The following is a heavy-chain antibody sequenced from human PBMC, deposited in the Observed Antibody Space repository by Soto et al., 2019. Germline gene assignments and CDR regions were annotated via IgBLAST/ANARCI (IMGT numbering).Heavy chain of an antibody. J-gene: IGHJ5*02. CDR1: GFSLSDSRVG. CDR2: VFSNDEK. Sequence: SGPTLVNPTETLTLACTVSGFSLSDSRVGVAWIRQPPGKALEWLAHVFSNDEKSYTTSLKSRLTISKDTSKSQVVLTMTNMDPVDTDTHYCARTQFFWTGNTYWFDPWGQGILVTVSS. V-gene: IGHV2-26*01. CDR3: ARTQFFWTGNTYWFDP. D-gene: IGHD1-7*01.